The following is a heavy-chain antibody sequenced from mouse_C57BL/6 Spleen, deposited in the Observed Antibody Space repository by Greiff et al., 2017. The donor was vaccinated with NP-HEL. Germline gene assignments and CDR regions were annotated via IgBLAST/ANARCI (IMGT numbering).Heavy chain of an antibody. CDR2: IDPSDSYT. CDR3: ARGGITTVAY. Sequence: QVQLKQPGAELVKPGASVKLSCKASGYTFTSYWMQWVKQRPGQGLEWIGEIDPSDSYTNYNQKFKGKATLTVDTSSSTAYMQLSSLTSEDSAVYYCARGGITTVAYWGQGTLVTVSA. J-gene: IGHJ3*01. D-gene: IGHD1-1*01. V-gene: IGHV1-50*01. CDR1: GYTFTSYW.